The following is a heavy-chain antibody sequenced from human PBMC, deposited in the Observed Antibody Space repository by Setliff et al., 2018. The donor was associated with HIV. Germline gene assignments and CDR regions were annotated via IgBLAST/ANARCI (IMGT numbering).Heavy chain of an antibody. Sequence: GSLRLSCAASGFTFDDYDMSWVRQGQGKGLEWVSGINWNGGSTDYADSVKGRFIISRDNAKNSLYLQMNSLRGEDTALYYCARVMVRGVEYYVDVWGKGTTVTVSS. D-gene: IGHD3-10*01. CDR3: ARVMVRGVEYYVDV. J-gene: IGHJ6*04. CDR1: GFTFDDYD. V-gene: IGHV3-20*04. CDR2: INWNGGST.